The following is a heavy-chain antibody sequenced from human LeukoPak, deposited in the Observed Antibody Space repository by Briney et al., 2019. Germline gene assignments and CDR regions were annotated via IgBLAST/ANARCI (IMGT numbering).Heavy chain of an antibody. V-gene: IGHV1-8*03. CDR3: ARAPLGLIVVVPAALRERYYYYYYMDV. D-gene: IGHD2-2*01. J-gene: IGHJ6*03. Sequence: GASVKVSCKXSGYTFTSYDINWVRQATGQGLEWMGWMNHNSGNTGYSQKFQGRVTITGNTSISTAYMELSSLRSEDTAVYYCARAPLGLIVVVPAALRERYYYYYYMDVWGKGTTVTVSS. CDR1: GYTFTSYD. CDR2: MNHNSGNT.